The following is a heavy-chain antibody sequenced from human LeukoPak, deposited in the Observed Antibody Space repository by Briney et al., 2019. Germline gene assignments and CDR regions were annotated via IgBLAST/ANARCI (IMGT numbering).Heavy chain of an antibody. V-gene: IGHV3-33*01. J-gene: IGHJ4*02. CDR1: GFTFSSYG. CDR2: IWYDGSNK. CDR3: ARGFGYYDSSGYCDY. D-gene: IGHD3-22*01. Sequence: SGGSLRLSCAASGFTFSSYGMHWVRQAPGKGLEWVAVIWYDGSNKYYADSVKGRFTISRDNSKNTLYLQMNSLRAEDTAVYYCARGFGYYDSSGYCDYWGQGTLVTVSS.